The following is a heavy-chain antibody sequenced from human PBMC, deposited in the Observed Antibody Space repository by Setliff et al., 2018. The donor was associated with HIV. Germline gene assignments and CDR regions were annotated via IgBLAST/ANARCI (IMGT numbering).Heavy chain of an antibody. J-gene: IGHJ3*02. CDR2: ISSGGNR. CDR1: GFTVSGNY. V-gene: IGHV3-66*02. Sequence: GGSLRLSCAASGFTVSGNYLNWVRQAPGKGLEWVSVISSGGNRNYADSVKGRFTISRDISKNTLYLQMNSLTSEDTAVYYCAAQYLRVDDAFDIWGQGTMVTVSS. D-gene: IGHD2-2*01. CDR3: AAQYLRVDDAFDI.